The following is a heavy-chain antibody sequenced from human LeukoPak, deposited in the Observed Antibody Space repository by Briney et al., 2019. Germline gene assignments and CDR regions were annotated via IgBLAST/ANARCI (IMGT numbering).Heavy chain of an antibody. J-gene: IGHJ5*02. CDR1: GFTFSSYA. D-gene: IGHD6-13*01. Sequence: GRSLRLSCAASGFTFSSYAMHWVRQAPGKGLEWVAVISYDGSNKYYADSVKGRFTISRDNSKNTLYLQMNSLRAEDTAVYYCARAPAGQYPAAGNWFDPWGQGTLVTVSS. CDR3: ARAPAGQYPAAGNWFDP. CDR2: ISYDGSNK. V-gene: IGHV3-30*14.